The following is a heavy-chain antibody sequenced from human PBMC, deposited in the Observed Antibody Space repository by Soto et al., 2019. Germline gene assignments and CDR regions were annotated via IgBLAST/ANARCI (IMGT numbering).Heavy chain of an antibody. D-gene: IGHD3-3*01. CDR1: GFTFSTYS. J-gene: IGHJ3*02. Sequence: EVQLLESGGGLVQPGGSLRISRSASGFTFSTYSMTWVRQAPGKGLEWVSTISGSGGSTYYIDSVKGRFTISRDNSKNTLYLQMNSLRAEDTAVYYCAKDWTSIWGQGTMVTVSS. V-gene: IGHV3-23*01. CDR3: AKDWTSI. CDR2: ISGSGGST.